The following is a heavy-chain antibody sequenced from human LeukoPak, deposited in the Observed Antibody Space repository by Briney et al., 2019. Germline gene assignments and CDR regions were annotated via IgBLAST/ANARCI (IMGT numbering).Heavy chain of an antibody. CDR1: GFTFDDYA. CDR3: AKDMGYCSSTSCNDAFDI. Sequence: PGGTLRLSSAASGFTFDDYAMHWVRQAPGKGLEWVSGISWNSGSIGYADSVKGRFTISRDNAKNSLYLQMNSLRAEDTALYYCAKDMGYCSSTSCNDAFDIWGQGTMVTVSS. CDR2: ISWNSGSI. V-gene: IGHV3-9*01. J-gene: IGHJ3*02. D-gene: IGHD2-2*01.